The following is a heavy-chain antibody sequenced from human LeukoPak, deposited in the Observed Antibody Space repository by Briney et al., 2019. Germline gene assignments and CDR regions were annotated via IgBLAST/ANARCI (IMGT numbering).Heavy chain of an antibody. CDR2: INGDGEYT. J-gene: IGHJ6*03. CDR1: GFSFGGFY. V-gene: IGHV3-23*01. Sequence: GGSLRLSCEDSGFSFGGFYMHWVRHAPGKGLECYSCINGDGEYTVYAASVKGRFTISRDNSKNTLTLQMSSLRAEDTALYYCAKRGAQGYMDVWGKGTTVIVSS. CDR3: AKRGAQGYMDV. D-gene: IGHD1-26*01.